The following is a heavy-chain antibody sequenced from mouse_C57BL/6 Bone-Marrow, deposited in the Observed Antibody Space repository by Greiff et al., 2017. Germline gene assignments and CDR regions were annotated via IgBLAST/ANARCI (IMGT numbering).Heavy chain of an antibody. Sequence: QVHVKQSGAELARPGASVKLSCKASGYTFTSYGISWVKQRTGQGLEWIGEIYPRSGNTYYNEKFKGKATLTADKSSSTAYMALRSRTSEDSAVYFCARGGVYWGQGTTLTVSS. CDR3: ARGGVY. J-gene: IGHJ2*01. CDR1: GYTFTSYG. V-gene: IGHV1-81*01. CDR2: IYPRSGNT.